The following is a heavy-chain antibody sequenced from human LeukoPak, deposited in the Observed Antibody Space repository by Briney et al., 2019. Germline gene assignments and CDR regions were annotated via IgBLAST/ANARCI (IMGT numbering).Heavy chain of an antibody. CDR1: GFTFSSYG. CDR3: ARGTADTAMVTFDY. CDR2: IWYDGSNK. J-gene: IGHJ4*02. Sequence: GGSLRLSCAASGFTFSSYGMHWVRQAPGKGLEWVAVIWYDGSNKYYADSVKGRFTISRDNSKDTLYLQMDSLRAEDTAVYYCARGTADTAMVTFDYWGQGTLVTVSS. V-gene: IGHV3-33*01. D-gene: IGHD5-18*01.